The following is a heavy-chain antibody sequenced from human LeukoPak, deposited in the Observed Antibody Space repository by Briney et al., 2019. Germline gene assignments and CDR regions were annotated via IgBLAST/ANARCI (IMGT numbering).Heavy chain of an antibody. J-gene: IGHJ3*02. D-gene: IGHD1-14*01. CDR1: GFTFSSYW. CDR3: ARSRAPTADPDAFDI. CDR2: LQYRGNIE. Sequence: QAGGSLRLSCAASGFTFSSYWMSWVRQAPGKGLEWVAFLQYRGNIEYYADSVKGRFTISRDNSKRSLYLQMNSLRPEDTAVYYCARSRAPTADPDAFDIWGQGTLVTVSS. V-gene: IGHV3-30*02.